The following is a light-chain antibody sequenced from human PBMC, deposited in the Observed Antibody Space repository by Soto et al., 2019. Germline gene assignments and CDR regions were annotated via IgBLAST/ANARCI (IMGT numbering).Light chain of an antibody. V-gene: IGKV3-20*01. CDR1: QSVSSIY. CDR2: GAS. CDR3: QQYGSSPFT. Sequence: EIVLTQSPGTLSLSPGERATLSCRASQSVSSIYLAWYQQKPGQAPRLLIYGASNRATGIPDRFSVSGSGTDFTLTISRLEPEDFAVYYCQQYGSSPFTFGPGTKVDIK. J-gene: IGKJ3*01.